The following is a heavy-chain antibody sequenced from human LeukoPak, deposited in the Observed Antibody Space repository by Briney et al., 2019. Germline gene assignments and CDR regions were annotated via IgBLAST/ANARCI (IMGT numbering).Heavy chain of an antibody. CDR1: GGSISSYY. V-gene: IGHV4-59*01. CDR2: IYYSGST. CDR3: ARGQSGALDYYYYYMDV. Sequence: SETLSLTCTVSGGSISSYYWSWIRQPPGKGLEWIGYIYYSGSTNYNPSLKSRVTISVDTSKNQFSLKLSSVTAADTAVYYCARGQSGALDYYYYYMDVWGKGTTVTVSS. D-gene: IGHD1-26*01. J-gene: IGHJ6*03.